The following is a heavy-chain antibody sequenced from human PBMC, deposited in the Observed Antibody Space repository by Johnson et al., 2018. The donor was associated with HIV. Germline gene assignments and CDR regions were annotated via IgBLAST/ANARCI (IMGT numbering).Heavy chain of an antibody. J-gene: IGHJ3*02. CDR1: GFTFSNYW. Sequence: EVQLVESGGGLVQPGGSLRLSCVASGFTFSNYWMSWVRQAPGKGLEWVANIDQDGSEKYYVDSVKGRFTISRDNAKNSLYLQMNSLRAEDTAVYYCARVTHIQLWANDAFDIWGQGTMV. CDR3: ARVTHIQLWANDAFDI. V-gene: IGHV3-7*01. CDR2: IDQDGSEK. D-gene: IGHD5-18*01.